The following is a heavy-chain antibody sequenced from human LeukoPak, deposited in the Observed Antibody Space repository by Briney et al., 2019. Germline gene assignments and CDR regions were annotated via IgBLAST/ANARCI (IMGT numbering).Heavy chain of an antibody. CDR1: GGSVSSGSYY. D-gene: IGHD5-18*01. CDR2: IYYSGST. CDR3: ARGRYSYGHTGVDH. V-gene: IGHV4-61*01. J-gene: IGHJ4*02. Sequence: NTSETLSLTCTVSGGSVSSGSYYWSWIRQPPGKGLEWIGYIYYSGSTNYNPSLKSRVTISVDTSKNQFSLKLSSVTAADTAVYYCARGRYSYGHTGVDHWGQGTLVTVSS.